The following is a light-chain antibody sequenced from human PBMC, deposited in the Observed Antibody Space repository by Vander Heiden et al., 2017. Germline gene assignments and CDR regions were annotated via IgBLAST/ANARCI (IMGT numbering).Light chain of an antibody. V-gene: IGLV1-44*01. J-gene: IGLJ1*01. Sequence: QSVLTQPPSASGTPGQRVTISCSGSSSNIGSNTVNWYQQLQGTAPKLLIVCNNQRPSGVPDRLLCYKAGTYASPETSGLQSEEEAEDYWAEWADGLNGHVFGDGTKFTVL. CDR3: AEWADGLNGHV. CDR1: SSNIGSNT. CDR2: CNN.